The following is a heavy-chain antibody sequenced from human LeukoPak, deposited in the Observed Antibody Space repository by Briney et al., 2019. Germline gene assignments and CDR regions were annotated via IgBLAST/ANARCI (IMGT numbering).Heavy chain of an antibody. CDR1: GGSISSSSYY. D-gene: IGHD3-3*01. V-gene: IGHV4-39*01. J-gene: IGHJ4*02. CDR3: ARSKAIFGVVITRFAY. Sequence: SETLSLTCTVSGGSISSSSYYWGWIRQPPGKGLEWIGSIYYSGSTYYNPSLKSRVTISVDTSKNQFSLKLSSVSAADTAVYYCARSKAIFGVVITRFAYWGQGTLVTVSS. CDR2: IYYSGST.